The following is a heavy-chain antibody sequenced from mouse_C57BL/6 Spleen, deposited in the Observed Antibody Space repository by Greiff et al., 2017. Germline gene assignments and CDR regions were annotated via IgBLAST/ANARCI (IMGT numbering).Heavy chain of an antibody. D-gene: IGHD1-1*01. CDR1: GFTFSSYA. CDR2: ISDGGSYT. Sequence: EVHLVESGGGLVKPGGSLKLSCAASGFTFSSYAMSWVRQTPEKRLEWVATISDGGSYTYYPDNVKGRFTITRDNAKNNLYLQMSHLKSEDTAMDYCARDRVYGSSEDFDYWGQGTTLTVSS. CDR3: ARDRVYGSSEDFDY. J-gene: IGHJ2*01. V-gene: IGHV5-4*01.